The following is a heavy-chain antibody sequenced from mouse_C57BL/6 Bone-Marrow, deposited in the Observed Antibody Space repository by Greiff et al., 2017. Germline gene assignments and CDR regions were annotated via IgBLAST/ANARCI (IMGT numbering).Heavy chain of an antibody. J-gene: IGHJ4*01. CDR2: INYDGSST. Sequence: EVKVEESEGGLVQPGSSMKLSCTASGFTFSDYYMAWVRQVPGKGLEWVANINYDGSSTYYLDSLKSRFIISRDNAKNILYLQMSSLKSEYTATYYCARDCDYGAMDYWGQGTSVTVSS. CDR1: GFTFSDYY. CDR3: ARDCDYGAMDY. D-gene: IGHD2-4*01. V-gene: IGHV5-16*01.